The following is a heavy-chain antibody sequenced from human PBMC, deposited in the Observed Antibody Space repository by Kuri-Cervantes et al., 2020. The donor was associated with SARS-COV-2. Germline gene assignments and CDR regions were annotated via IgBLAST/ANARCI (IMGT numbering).Heavy chain of an antibody. CDR3: ARAPSPPITHFDY. J-gene: IGHJ4*02. CDR2: ISGSGGST. V-gene: IGHV3-23*01. Sequence: GESLKISCAASGFTFSSYAMSWVRQAPGKGLEWVSAISGSGGSTYYADSVKGRFTISRDNAKNSLYLQMNSLRAEATAVYYCARAPSPPITHFDYWGQGTLVTVSS. D-gene: IGHD5-24*01. CDR1: GFTFSSYA.